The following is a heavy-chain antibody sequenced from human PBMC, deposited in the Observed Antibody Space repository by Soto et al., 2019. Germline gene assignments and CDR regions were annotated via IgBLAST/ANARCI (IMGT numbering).Heavy chain of an antibody. V-gene: IGHV4-30-2*01. J-gene: IGHJ6*02. D-gene: IGHD3-3*01. CDR1: VGSISSVDYS. Sequence: PSETLSPTCTLSVGSISSVDYSWSVIRHPPGKGLECIGYIHDSWSTHYNPDLKSRVTMSVDRSKNQFSLNLTSVTAEDPPVSFCANSHVLEFSRIDVWGHGTTPTDSS. CDR3: ANSHVLEFSRIDV. CDR2: IHDSWST.